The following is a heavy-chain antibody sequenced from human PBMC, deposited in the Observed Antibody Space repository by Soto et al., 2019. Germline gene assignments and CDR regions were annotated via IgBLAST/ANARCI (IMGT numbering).Heavy chain of an antibody. V-gene: IGHV1-8*01. D-gene: IGHD4-4*01. Sequence: ASVKVSCKASGYTFTSYDINWVRQATGQGLEWMGWMNPNSGNTGYAQKFQGRVTMTRNTSISTAYMELSSLRSEDTAVYYCARDPAPYSNPGDDTDYWGQGTLVTVSS. CDR3: ARDPAPYSNPGDDTDY. CDR2: MNPNSGNT. J-gene: IGHJ4*02. CDR1: GYTFTSYD.